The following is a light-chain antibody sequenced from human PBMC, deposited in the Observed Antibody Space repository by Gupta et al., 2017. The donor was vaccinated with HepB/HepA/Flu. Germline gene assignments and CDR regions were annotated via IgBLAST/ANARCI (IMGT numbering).Light chain of an antibody. CDR2: GKN. CDR1: SLRRYY. J-gene: IGLJ2*01. CDR3: NSRDSSSNHPVV. Sequence: SSELPHDPAVSVALGQTVRITCHGDSLRRYYASWYQQKPGQAPVLVIYGKNNRPSGIPDRFSGSSSGNTASLTITGAQAEDEADYYCNSRDSSSNHPVVFGGGTKLTVL. V-gene: IGLV3-19*01.